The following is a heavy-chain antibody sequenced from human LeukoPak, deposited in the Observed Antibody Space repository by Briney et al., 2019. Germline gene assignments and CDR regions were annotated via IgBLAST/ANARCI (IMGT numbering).Heavy chain of an antibody. CDR2: TRSDGSDK. V-gene: IGHV3-30*02. J-gene: IGHJ4*02. CDR1: GFIFSSYG. D-gene: IGHD3-10*01. Sequence: GGSLRLSCVASGFIFSSYGMHWVRQAPGKGLEWVAFTRSDGSDKYYTGSVKGRFTISRDNSKNTLYLQMNSLRAEDTAVYYCGRHRSGSGTYFIDYWGQGTLVSVSS. CDR3: GRHRSGSGTYFIDY.